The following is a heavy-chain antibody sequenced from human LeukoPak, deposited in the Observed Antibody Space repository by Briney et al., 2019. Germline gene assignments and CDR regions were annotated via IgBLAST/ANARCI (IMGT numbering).Heavy chain of an antibody. D-gene: IGHD3-22*01. Sequence: GGSLRLSCAASGLTFSNTWMSWVRQAPGKGLEWVGRIKSKTVGGTADYAAPVKDRFTTSRDDSKNTVYLQMNSLKTEDTAVYYCSTEWLLPDYWGQGTLVTVSS. CDR2: IKSKTVGGTA. V-gene: IGHV3-15*01. J-gene: IGHJ4*02. CDR3: STEWLLPDY. CDR1: GLTFSNTW.